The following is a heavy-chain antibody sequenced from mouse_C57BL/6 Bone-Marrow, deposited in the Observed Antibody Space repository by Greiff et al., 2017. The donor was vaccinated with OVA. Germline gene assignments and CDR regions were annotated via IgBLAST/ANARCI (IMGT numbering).Heavy chain of an antibody. D-gene: IGHD2-12*01. CDR2: IFPGSGST. J-gene: IGHJ3*01. CDR1: GYTFTSHW. V-gene: IGHV1-56*01. Sequence: VKLMESGPELVRPGASVKISCKAPGYTFTSHWMQWVRQRPGQGLEWIGEIFPGSGSTYYNEKFKGKATLSVDTSSSTAYMQLSSLTSEDSAVYFCARQAYDDGAWFAYWGQGTLVTVSA. CDR3: ARQAYDDGAWFAY.